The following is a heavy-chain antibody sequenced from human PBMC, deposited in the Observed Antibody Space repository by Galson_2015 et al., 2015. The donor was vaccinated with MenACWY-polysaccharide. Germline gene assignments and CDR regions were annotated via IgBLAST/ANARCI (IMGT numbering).Heavy chain of an antibody. V-gene: IGHV6-1*01. Sequence: CAISGDSVSSNSAAWNWIRQSPSRGLEWLGRTYYRSKWYNDYAVSVKGRITIIPDTSKNQFSLQLNSVTPEDTAVYYCTSYSTGDGGYFDYWGQGTLVTVSS. CDR2: TYYRSKWYN. CDR3: TSYSTGDGGYFDY. J-gene: IGHJ4*02. D-gene: IGHD7-27*01. CDR1: GDSVSSNSAA.